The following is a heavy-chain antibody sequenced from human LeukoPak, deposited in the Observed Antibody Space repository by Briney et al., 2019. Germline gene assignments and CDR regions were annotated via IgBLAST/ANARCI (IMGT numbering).Heavy chain of an antibody. V-gene: IGHV3-21*01. J-gene: IGHJ4*02. D-gene: IGHD1-26*01. CDR2: ISSSSSYI. Sequence: GFLRLSCAASGFTFSYYRMDLVRPAPREGLEWGATISSSSSYIYYAASVKGRFTISRDNAKNSLYLQMNSLRAEDTAVYYCARDDGSMWYSGSYYDYWGQGTLVTVSS. CDR3: ARDDGSMWYSGSYYDY. CDR1: GFTFSYYR.